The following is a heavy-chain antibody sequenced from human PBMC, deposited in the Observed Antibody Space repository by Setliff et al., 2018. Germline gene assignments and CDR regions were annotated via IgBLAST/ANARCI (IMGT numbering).Heavy chain of an antibody. Sequence: ASVKVSCKASGYTFSDYGVSWVRQAPGQGLDWVGWISPYTGNAYYAPKFQGTVLMTADTSTTTAYLELRSLRSDDTAVYYCSRLVRFCTRIVCQRLSGDDYWGQGTLVTVSS. CDR1: GYTFSDYG. V-gene: IGHV1-18*01. CDR2: ISPYTGNA. D-gene: IGHD3-10*01. J-gene: IGHJ4*02. CDR3: SRLVRFCTRIVCQRLSGDDY.